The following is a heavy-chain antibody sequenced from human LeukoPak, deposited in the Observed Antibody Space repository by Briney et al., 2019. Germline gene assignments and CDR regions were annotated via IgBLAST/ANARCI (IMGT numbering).Heavy chain of an antibody. J-gene: IGHJ4*02. CDR2: IYTSGST. Sequence: SQTLSLTCTVSGGSISSGSYYWSWIRQPAGKGLEWIGRIYTSGSTNYNPSLKSRVTISVDTSKNQFSLKLSSVTAADTAVYYCARGQPYSRSYYSYWGQGTLVTVSS. V-gene: IGHV4-61*02. CDR3: ARGQPYSRSYYSY. D-gene: IGHD1-26*01. CDR1: GGSISSGSYY.